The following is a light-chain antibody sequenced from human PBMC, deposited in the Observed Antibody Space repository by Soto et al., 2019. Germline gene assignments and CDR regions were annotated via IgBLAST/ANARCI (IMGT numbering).Light chain of an antibody. CDR3: QQYNNWPYT. V-gene: IGKV3-15*01. CDR1: QRVSTN. J-gene: IGKJ2*01. CDR2: AAS. Sequence: IVMTQSPATLPVSPGERATLSCRATQRVSTNLAWYQQKPGQAPRLLIYAASSRATGVPARFSGSGSGTEFTLTISSLQSEDFALYYCQQYNNWPYTFGQGTRREVK.